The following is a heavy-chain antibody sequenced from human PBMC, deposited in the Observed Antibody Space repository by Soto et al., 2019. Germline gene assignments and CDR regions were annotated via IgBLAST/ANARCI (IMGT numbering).Heavy chain of an antibody. CDR3: AKSMVELRSTYFDY. D-gene: IGHD5-12*01. CDR1: GFTFSSYG. J-gene: IGHJ4*02. Sequence: QVQLVESGGGVVQPGRSLRLSCAASGFTFSSYGMHWVRQAPGKGLEWVAVISYDGSNKYYADSVKGRFTISRDNSKNTLYLQMNSLRAEDTAVCYCAKSMVELRSTYFDYWGQGTLVTVSS. V-gene: IGHV3-30*18. CDR2: ISYDGSNK.